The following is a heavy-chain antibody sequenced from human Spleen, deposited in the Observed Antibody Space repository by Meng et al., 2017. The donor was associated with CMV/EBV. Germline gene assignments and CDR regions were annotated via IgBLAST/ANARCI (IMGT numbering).Heavy chain of an antibody. J-gene: IGHJ4*02. V-gene: IGHV4-34*01. Sequence: QGQLQQWGAGLLKPSETLSLTCAVYGGSFSGYYWSWIRQPPGKGLEWIGEINHSGSTNYNPSLKSRVTISVDTSKNQFSLKLSSVTAADTAVYYCARGRAIFGVVILDYWGQGTLVTVSS. D-gene: IGHD3-3*01. CDR1: GGSFSGYY. CDR2: INHSGST. CDR3: ARGRAIFGVVILDY.